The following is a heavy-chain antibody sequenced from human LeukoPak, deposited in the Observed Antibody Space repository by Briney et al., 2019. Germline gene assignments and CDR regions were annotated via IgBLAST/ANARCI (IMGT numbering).Heavy chain of an antibody. D-gene: IGHD6-19*01. CDR1: GDSVSSNSAT. CDR3: ARDHGSGWHYTIYYFDY. J-gene: IGHJ4*02. V-gene: IGHV6-1*01. CDR2: TYYRSKWYN. Sequence: SQTLSLTCAISGDSVSSNSATWNWIRQSPSRGLEWLGRTYYRSKWYNDYAVSVKSRITINPDTSKNQFSLQLNSVTPEDTAVYYCARDHGSGWHYTIYYFDYWGQGTLVTVSS.